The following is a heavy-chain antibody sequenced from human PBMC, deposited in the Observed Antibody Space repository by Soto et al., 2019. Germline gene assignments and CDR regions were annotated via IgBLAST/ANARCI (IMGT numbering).Heavy chain of an antibody. V-gene: IGHV1-8*01. Sequence: GASVTVSCKASGDTFTTYDINWVREATGHGHEWMGWINPNSGNIGYEQRFQGRVTMTRDTAIRTAYMEVSSLRSDDTAVYYCARGRASGSYYLLDYWGQGTLVTVSS. CDR2: INPNSGNI. CDR3: ARGRASGSYYLLDY. CDR1: GDTFTTYD. J-gene: IGHJ4*02. D-gene: IGHD3-10*01.